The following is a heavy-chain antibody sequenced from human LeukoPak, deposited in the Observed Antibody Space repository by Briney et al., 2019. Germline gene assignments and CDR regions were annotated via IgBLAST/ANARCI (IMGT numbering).Heavy chain of an antibody. CDR3: AKDYYDSSGYYPHIYTTGDAFDI. D-gene: IGHD3-22*01. V-gene: IGHV3-74*01. Sequence: PGGSLRLSCAASGFTFSNYWMHWVRQAPGKGLVWVSRINSDGINTSYADSVKGRFTISRDNAKNTLYLQMNSLRAEDTAVYYCAKDYYDSSGYYPHIYTTGDAFDIWGQGTMVTVSS. CDR2: INSDGINT. CDR1: GFTFSNYW. J-gene: IGHJ3*02.